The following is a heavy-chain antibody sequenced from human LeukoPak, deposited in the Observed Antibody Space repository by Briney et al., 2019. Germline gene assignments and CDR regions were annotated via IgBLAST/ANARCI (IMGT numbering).Heavy chain of an antibody. D-gene: IGHD2-15*01. V-gene: IGHV3-30*04. J-gene: IGHJ4*02. Sequence: GTSLRLSCVASGFDFSTFAIHWVRQAPGKGLESVAVISYDGSHKYLADSVKGRFTVSRDNAKNTVYLQMNSLRLEDTALYYCAKDQLPHCSSGSCYLMDSWGQGTLVTVSS. CDR2: ISYDGSHK. CDR1: GFDFSTFA. CDR3: AKDQLPHCSSGSCYLMDS.